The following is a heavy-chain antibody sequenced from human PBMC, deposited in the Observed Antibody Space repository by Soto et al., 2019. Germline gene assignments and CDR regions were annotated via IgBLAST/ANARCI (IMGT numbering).Heavy chain of an antibody. V-gene: IGHV3-74*01. Sequence: GGSLRLSCAASGFTFSSYWMHWVRQAPGKGLVWVSHINSDGSSTSYADSVKGRFTISRDNAKNTLYLQMNSLRAEDTAVYYCARDSHYDYVWGSYRYTKGGIDYWGLGTLVTVSS. CDR2: INSDGSST. D-gene: IGHD3-16*02. CDR3: ARDSHYDYVWGSYRYTKGGIDY. CDR1: GFTFSSYW. J-gene: IGHJ4*02.